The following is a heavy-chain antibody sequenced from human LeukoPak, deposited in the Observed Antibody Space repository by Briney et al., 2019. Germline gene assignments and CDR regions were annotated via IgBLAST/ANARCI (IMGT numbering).Heavy chain of an antibody. Sequence: GGSLRLSCATSGFTFSDYYMSWIRQAPGKGLEWVSYISSSSSSYTNYADSVKVRLTISRDNAKNSLYLQMNSLRAEDTAVYYCARDLPCYYYGMGVWGQGTTVTVSS. CDR3: ARDLPCYYYGMGV. CDR1: GFTFSDYY. V-gene: IGHV3-11*05. J-gene: IGHJ6*02. CDR2: ISSSSSSYT.